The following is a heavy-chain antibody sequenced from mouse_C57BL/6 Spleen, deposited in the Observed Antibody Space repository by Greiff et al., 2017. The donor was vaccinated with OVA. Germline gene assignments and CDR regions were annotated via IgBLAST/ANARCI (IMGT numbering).Heavy chain of an antibody. J-gene: IGHJ2*01. CDR3: TTNYAPDY. CDR2: IDPENGDT. V-gene: IGHV14-4*01. CDR1: GFNIKDDY. D-gene: IGHD1-1*02. Sequence: VQLQQSGAELVRPGASVKLSCTASGFNIKDDYMHWVKQRPEQGLEWIGWIDPENGDTEYASKFQGKATITADTSSNTAYLQLSSLTSEDTAVYYCTTNYAPDYWGQGTTLTVSS.